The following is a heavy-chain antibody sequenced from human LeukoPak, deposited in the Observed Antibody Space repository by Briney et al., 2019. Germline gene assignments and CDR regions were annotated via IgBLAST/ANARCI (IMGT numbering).Heavy chain of an antibody. CDR1: GFTFSSYG. CDR3: ARVKGSYGSFDY. J-gene: IGHJ4*02. CDR2: ISGSGGTT. Sequence: GGSLRLSCAASGFTFSSYGMNWVRQAPGKGLEWVSAISGSGGTTYYADSLRGRFTISRDNAKNSPYLQMNSLRVEDAAVYYCARVKGSYGSFDYWGQGTLVTVSS. D-gene: IGHD5-18*01. V-gene: IGHV3-23*01.